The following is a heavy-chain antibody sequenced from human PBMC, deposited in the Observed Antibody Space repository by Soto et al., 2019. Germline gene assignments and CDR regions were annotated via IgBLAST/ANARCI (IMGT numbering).Heavy chain of an antibody. D-gene: IGHD3-9*01. J-gene: IGHJ4*02. CDR1: GGSISSSSYY. Sequence: SETLSLTCTVSGGSISSSSYYWGWIRQPPGKGLEWIGYIYYSGSTNYNPSLKSRVTISVDTSKNQFSLKLSSVTAADTAVYYCARYRLDYDILTGYQKTWSFDYWGQGTLVTVSS. V-gene: IGHV4-61*05. CDR3: ARYRLDYDILTGYQKTWSFDY. CDR2: IYYSGST.